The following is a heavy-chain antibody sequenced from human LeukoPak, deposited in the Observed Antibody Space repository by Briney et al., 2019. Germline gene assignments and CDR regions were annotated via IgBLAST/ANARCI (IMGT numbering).Heavy chain of an antibody. CDR3: AGTTYYYDSSGYFDY. CDR2: INPDSGGA. D-gene: IGHD3-22*01. V-gene: IGHV1-2*02. Sequence: GASVKVSCKASGYTFTGYYMHWMRQAPGQGLEWMGWINPDSGGANYAQKFQGRVTITADESTSTAYMELSSLRSEDTAVYYCAGTTYYYDSSGYFDYWGQGTLVTVSS. J-gene: IGHJ4*02. CDR1: GYTFTGYY.